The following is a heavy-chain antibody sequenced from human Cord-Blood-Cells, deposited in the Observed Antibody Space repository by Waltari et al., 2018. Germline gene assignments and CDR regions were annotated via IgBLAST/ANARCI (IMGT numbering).Heavy chain of an antibody. Sequence: QVQLVQSGAEVKKPGASVTVSCKASGYTFTSYDIHWVRQATGQGLEWMGWMNPNSGNTGYAQKFQGRVTMTRNTSISTAYMELSSLRSEDTAVYYCARFPTVAGKALDYWGQGTLVTVSS. CDR1: GYTFTSYD. D-gene: IGHD6-19*01. V-gene: IGHV1-8*01. CDR2: MNPNSGNT. CDR3: ARFPTVAGKALDY. J-gene: IGHJ4*02.